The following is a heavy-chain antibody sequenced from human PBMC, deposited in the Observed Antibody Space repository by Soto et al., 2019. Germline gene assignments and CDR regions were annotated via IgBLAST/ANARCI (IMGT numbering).Heavy chain of an antibody. J-gene: IGHJ4*02. V-gene: IGHV3-21*01. CDR2: ISSSSSYI. CDR1: GFIFSNYA. CDR3: ARGIAARTPPDN. Sequence: PGGSLRLSCVASGFIFSNYAISWLRQGPGKGLEWVSSISSSSSYIYYADSLKGRFTISRDNAKNSVYLQMNSLRAEDTAVYYCARGIAARTPPDNWGQGTLVTVSS. D-gene: IGHD6-6*01.